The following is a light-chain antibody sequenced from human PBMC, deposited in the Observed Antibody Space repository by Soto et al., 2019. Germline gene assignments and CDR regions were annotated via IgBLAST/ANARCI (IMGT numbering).Light chain of an antibody. V-gene: IGKV3-20*01. CDR2: RAS. CDR3: DQSGAPPWT. J-gene: IGKJ1*01. CDR1: QSVPSSS. Sequence: EMVLTQAPGTLSLSPWETSTISFISSQSVPSSSIGWYQQRPGQAPRLLISRASGRATGIPDRFSGSGSGTHFTLTISRLEPEDFAVYYCDQSGAPPWTFGQGTKVDIK.